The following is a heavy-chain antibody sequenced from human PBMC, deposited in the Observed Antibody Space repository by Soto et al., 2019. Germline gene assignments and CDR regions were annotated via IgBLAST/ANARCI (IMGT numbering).Heavy chain of an antibody. CDR1: GFTFSSYA. J-gene: IGHJ4*02. CDR2: ISGSGGGT. CDR3: AKDTSSSGWFDY. D-gene: IGHD6-19*01. Sequence: EVQLLESGGGLVQPGGSLRLSCAASGFTFSSYAMSWVRQAPGKGLEWVSYISGSGGGTYYADSVKGRCTIARDNTKNQLYLQMNSLSAEDTAVSYGAKDTSSSGWFDYWGQGTLVTVCS. V-gene: IGHV3-23*01.